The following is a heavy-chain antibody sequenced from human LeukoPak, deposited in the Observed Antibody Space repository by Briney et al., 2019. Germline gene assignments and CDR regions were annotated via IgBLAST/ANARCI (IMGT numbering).Heavy chain of an antibody. D-gene: IGHD3-16*01. V-gene: IGHV3-74*01. Sequence: GGSLRLSCAASGFTFSSYWMHWVRQRPGKGLVWVSRIHLDGRTTNYADSVKGRFTISRDSAKNTLSLEMNSLRPEDTAVYYCARGGSPSDYWGQGTLVSVSS. J-gene: IGHJ4*02. CDR1: GFTFSSYW. CDR2: IHLDGRTT. CDR3: ARGGSPSDY.